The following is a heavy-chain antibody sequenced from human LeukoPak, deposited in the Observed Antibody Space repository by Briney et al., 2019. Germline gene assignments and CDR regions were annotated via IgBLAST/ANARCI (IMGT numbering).Heavy chain of an antibody. J-gene: IGHJ6*03. D-gene: IGHD3-3*01. CDR2: IYTSGST. CDR1: GGSISSGSYY. CDR3: ARVTPLTIFGVVTGYYMDV. V-gene: IGHV4-61*02. Sequence: SETLSLTCTVSGGSISSGSYYWSWIRQPAGKGLEWIGRIYTSGSTNYNPSLKSRVTISVDTSKNQFSLKLSSVTAADTAVYYCARVTPLTIFGVVTGYYMDVWGKGTTVTVSS.